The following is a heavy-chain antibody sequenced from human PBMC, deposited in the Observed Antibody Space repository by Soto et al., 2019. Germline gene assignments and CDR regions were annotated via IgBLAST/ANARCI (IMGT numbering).Heavy chain of an antibody. D-gene: IGHD3-3*01. J-gene: IGHJ5*02. Sequence: QITLKESGPTLVKPTQTLTLTCTIPGFSLRTPGVGVGWIRQAPGQALEWLALIHWNDEKRYSPSLKSRLSITKDTAKYQVVLTLTNMDPVDTATYYCAHRQYELWSGDSAWLDPWGQGPLVTVSS. CDR1: GFSLRTPGVG. CDR3: AHRQYELWSGDSAWLDP. CDR2: IHWNDEK. V-gene: IGHV2-5*01.